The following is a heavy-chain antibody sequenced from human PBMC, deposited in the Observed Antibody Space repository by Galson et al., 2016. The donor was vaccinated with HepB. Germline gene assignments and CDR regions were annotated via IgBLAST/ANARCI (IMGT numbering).Heavy chain of an antibody. V-gene: IGHV3-33*06. D-gene: IGHD6-6*01. Sequence: SLRLSCAASGFTFSNYWMHWVRQAPGKGLEWVAVIWYDGSNKYYADSVKGRFTISRDSSKNTLYLQMNSLRAEDTAVDYCAKDLGSDSSSPQLDYWGQGTLVTGSS. J-gene: IGHJ4*02. CDR3: AKDLGSDSSSPQLDY. CDR1: GFTFSNYW. CDR2: IWYDGSNK.